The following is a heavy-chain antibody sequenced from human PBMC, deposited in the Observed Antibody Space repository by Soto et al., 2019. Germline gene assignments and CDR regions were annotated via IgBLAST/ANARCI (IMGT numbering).Heavy chain of an antibody. CDR2: ISGSGGST. J-gene: IGHJ4*02. D-gene: IGHD5-18*01. CDR3: AKDFAAAMVTTGGYFDY. Sequence: GGSLRLSCAASGFTFSSYAMSWVRQAPGKGLEWVSAISGSGGSTYYADSVKGRFTISRDNSKNTLYLQMNSLRAEDTAVYYCAKDFAAAMVTTGGYFDYWGQGTLVTVSS. V-gene: IGHV3-23*01. CDR1: GFTFSSYA.